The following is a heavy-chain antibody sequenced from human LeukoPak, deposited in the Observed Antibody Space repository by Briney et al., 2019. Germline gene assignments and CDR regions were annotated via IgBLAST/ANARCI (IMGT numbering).Heavy chain of an antibody. Sequence: GGSLRLSCAASGFTFSSYSMNWVRQAPGKGLEWVSSISSSSSYIYYADSVKGRFTISRDNAKNSLYLRMDSLRAEDTAVYYCARTVGFRGYCSSTSCPCLDYWGQGTLVTVSS. D-gene: IGHD2-2*01. CDR2: ISSSSSYI. CDR1: GFTFSSYS. CDR3: ARTVGFRGYCSSTSCPCLDY. J-gene: IGHJ4*02. V-gene: IGHV3-21*01.